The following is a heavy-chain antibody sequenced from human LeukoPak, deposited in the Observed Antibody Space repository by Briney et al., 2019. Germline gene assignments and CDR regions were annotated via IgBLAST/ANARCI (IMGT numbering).Heavy chain of an antibody. V-gene: IGHV4-39*01. CDR3: ARHPGDDAFGI. Sequence: SETLSLTCTVSGGSISSSSYYWGWIRQPPGKGLEWIGSIYYSGCTYYNPSLKSRVTISVDTSKNQFSLKLSSVTAADTAVYYCARHPGDDAFGIWGQGTMVTVSS. J-gene: IGHJ3*02. D-gene: IGHD3-16*01. CDR2: IYYSGCT. CDR1: GGSISSSSYY.